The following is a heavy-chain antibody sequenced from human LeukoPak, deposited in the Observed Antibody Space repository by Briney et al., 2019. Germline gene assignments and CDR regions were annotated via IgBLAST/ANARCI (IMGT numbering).Heavy chain of an antibody. CDR1: GFTFSNYA. J-gene: IGHJ5*02. CDR3: SKRGPNTGWHFFDH. D-gene: IGHD6-19*01. CDR2: INEVGDDT. Sequence: GGSLRLSCAASGFTFSNYAMSRVRQTPARGLEWVSSINEVGDDTNYVDSVRGRFTVSRDNSKNTLYLQLNSLRAEDTALYYCSKRGPNTGWHFFDHWGPGTLVTVS. V-gene: IGHV3-23*01.